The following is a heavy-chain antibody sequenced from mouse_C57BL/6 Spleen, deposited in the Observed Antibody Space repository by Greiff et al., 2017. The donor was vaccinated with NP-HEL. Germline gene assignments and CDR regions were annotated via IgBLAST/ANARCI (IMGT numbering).Heavy chain of an antibody. CDR3: TRGYGRSYYAMDY. J-gene: IGHJ4*01. D-gene: IGHD1-1*01. CDR2: IDPETGGT. CDR1: GYTFTDYE. Sequence: VQLQESGAELVRPGASVTLSCKASGYTFTDYEMHWVKQTPVHGLEWIGAIDPETGGTAYNQKFKGKAILTAAKSSSTAYMELRSLTSEDSAVYYCTRGYGRSYYAMDYWGQGTSVTVSS. V-gene: IGHV1-15*01.